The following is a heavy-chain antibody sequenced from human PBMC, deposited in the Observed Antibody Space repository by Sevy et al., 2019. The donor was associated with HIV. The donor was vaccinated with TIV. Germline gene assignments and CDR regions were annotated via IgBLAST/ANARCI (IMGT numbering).Heavy chain of an antibody. CDR1: GYTFTGYY. Sequence: ASVKVSCKASGYTFTGYYMHWVRQAPGQGLEWMGRINPNSGGTNYAQKFQGRVTMTRDTSISTAYMELSRLRSDETAVYYCARDPTPVAAAGLDYWGQGTLVTVSS. CDR3: ARDPTPVAAAGLDY. D-gene: IGHD6-13*01. V-gene: IGHV1-2*06. J-gene: IGHJ4*02. CDR2: INPNSGGT.